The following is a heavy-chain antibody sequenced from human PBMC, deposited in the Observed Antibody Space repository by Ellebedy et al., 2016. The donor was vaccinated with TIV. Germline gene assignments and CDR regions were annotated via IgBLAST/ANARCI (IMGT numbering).Heavy chain of an antibody. Sequence: PGGSLRLSCAASGFSFSDFYIVWIRQAPGKGLEWVSYISGSSGYTNYADSLKDRFTISRDNAKKSLILQMNSLRADDTAVYYCARVRGWVPGGGYFDSWGQGTLVTVSS. CDR3: ARVRGWVPGGGYFDS. J-gene: IGHJ4*02. CDR2: ISGSSGYT. D-gene: IGHD6-19*01. CDR1: GFSFSDFY. V-gene: IGHV3-11*06.